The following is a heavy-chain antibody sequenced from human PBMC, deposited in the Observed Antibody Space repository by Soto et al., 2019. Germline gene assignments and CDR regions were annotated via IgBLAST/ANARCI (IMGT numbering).Heavy chain of an antibody. CDR1: GGSISSSSYY. V-gene: IGHV4-39*01. Sequence: KSSETLSLTCTVSGGSISSSSYYWGWIRQPPGKGLEWIGSIYYSGSTYYNPSLKSRVTISVDTSKNQFSLKLSSVTAADTAVYYCARPWPNPWYFDLWGRGTLVTVSS. CDR3: ARPWPNPWYFDL. J-gene: IGHJ2*01. CDR2: IYYSGST.